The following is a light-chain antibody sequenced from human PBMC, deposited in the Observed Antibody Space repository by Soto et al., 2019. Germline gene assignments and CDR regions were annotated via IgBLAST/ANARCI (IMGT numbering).Light chain of an antibody. V-gene: IGKV3-11*01. Sequence: EIVLTQSPATLSLSPGERATLSCRASQSIATFLTWYQQKPGQPPRLLIYDASKGATGIPARFSGSGSGTDFSLTISSLEPDDFAIYYCQQRTNWPPTHTFGQGTKLEIK. J-gene: IGKJ2*01. CDR1: QSIATF. CDR2: DAS. CDR3: QQRTNWPPTHT.